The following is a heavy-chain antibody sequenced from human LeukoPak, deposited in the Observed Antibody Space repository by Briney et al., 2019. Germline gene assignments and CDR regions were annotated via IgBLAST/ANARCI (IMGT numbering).Heavy chain of an antibody. D-gene: IGHD1-26*01. V-gene: IGHV4-59*01. CDR3: VRDRELYY. CDR2: VYNSGST. CDR1: GGSFSGYY. J-gene: IGHJ4*02. Sequence: SETLSLTCAVYGGSFSGYYWSWIRQPPGKGLEWIGYVYNSGSTDYNPSLKSRVTISVDTSKNQFSLKANSATASDTAVYYCVRDRELYYWGQGILVTVSS.